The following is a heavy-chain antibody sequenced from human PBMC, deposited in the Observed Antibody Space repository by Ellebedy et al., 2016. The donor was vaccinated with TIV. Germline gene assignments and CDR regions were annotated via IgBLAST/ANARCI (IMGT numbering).Heavy chain of an antibody. V-gene: IGHV4-38-2*02. CDR2: IDHSGST. CDR3: ARDAMSYRFDP. CDR1: GYSISSGYY. Sequence: MPSETLSLTCTVSGYSISSGYYWGWIRQPPGKGLEWIGNIDHSGSTYYNPSLKSRVTISVDTSENHFSLKLSSVTAADTAVYYCARDAMSYRFDPWGQGTLVTVSS. D-gene: IGHD5/OR15-5a*01. J-gene: IGHJ5*02.